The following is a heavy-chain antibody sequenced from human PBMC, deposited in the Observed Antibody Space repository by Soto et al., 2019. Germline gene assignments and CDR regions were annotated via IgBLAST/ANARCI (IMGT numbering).Heavy chain of an antibody. Sequence: QVQLQESGPGLVKPSQTLSLTCTVSGGSISSGGYYWSWIRQHPGKGMEWIGYIDYSGSTYYNPSLKSRVTISVDTSKNQFSLKLSSVTAADTAVYYCARSSTSANYFYYWGQGTLVTVSS. CDR1: GGSISSGGYY. V-gene: IGHV4-31*03. J-gene: IGHJ4*02. CDR3: ARSSTSANYFYY. D-gene: IGHD2-2*01. CDR2: IDYSGST.